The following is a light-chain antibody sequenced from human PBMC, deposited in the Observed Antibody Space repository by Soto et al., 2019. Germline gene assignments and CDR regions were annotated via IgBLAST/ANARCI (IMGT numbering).Light chain of an antibody. CDR2: GAS. V-gene: IGKV3-15*01. Sequence: IVMTQSPATLTGSPGERATLSCRASQSVNSHLAWYHQKPGQAPRLLIYGASTRATGIPARFSGSGSGTDFTLTISSLQPEDFAVYYCQQYNNWPRTFGQGTKVEIK. CDR3: QQYNNWPRT. J-gene: IGKJ1*01. CDR1: QSVNSH.